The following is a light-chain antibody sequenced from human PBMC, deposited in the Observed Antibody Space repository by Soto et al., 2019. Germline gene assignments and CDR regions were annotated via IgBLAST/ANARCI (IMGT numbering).Light chain of an antibody. CDR3: QQYDTYWT. J-gene: IGKJ1*01. CDR2: KAS. CDR1: QSISSW. Sequence: DIQKTQSPSTLSAFVGDRVTITCRASQSISSWLAWYQQKPGKAPKLLIYKASSLESGVPSRFSGSGSGTEFTLTISSLQPDDFATYYCQQYDTYWTFGQGTKVDIK. V-gene: IGKV1-5*03.